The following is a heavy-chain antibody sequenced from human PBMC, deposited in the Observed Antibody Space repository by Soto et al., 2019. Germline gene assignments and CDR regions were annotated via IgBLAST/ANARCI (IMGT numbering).Heavy chain of an antibody. D-gene: IGHD2-21*01. CDR2: IYHGGST. V-gene: IGHV4-4*02. J-gene: IGHJ3*02. Sequence: QVHLQESGPGLVKPSGTLSLTCDISGGSIKTSSWWSWVRQAPGKRLEWIGEIYHGGSTNYNPSLKYRLTLLVDKSKNQFSLNLTSVTAADTAVYYCARGGLNSAAFDIWGQGTMVTVSS. CDR3: ARGGLNSAAFDI. CDR1: GGSIKTSSW.